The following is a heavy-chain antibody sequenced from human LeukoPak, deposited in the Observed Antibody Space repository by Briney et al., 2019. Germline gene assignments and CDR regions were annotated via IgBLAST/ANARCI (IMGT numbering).Heavy chain of an antibody. CDR2: INLSGGST. CDR1: GYTFTSYY. V-gene: IGHV1-46*01. Sequence: ASVKVSCKTSGYTFTSYYMHWVRQAPGQGLEWMGIINLSGGSTSYAQKFQGRVTMTRDTPTSTVYMELGSLRSEDTAVYYCARESPGGLGFDPWGQGTMVTVSS. D-gene: IGHD3-16*01. CDR3: ARESPGGLGFDP. J-gene: IGHJ5*02.